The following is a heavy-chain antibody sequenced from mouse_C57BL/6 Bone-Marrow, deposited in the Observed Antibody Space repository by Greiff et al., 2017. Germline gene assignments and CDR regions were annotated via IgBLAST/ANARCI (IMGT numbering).Heavy chain of an antibody. D-gene: IGHD2-1*01. Sequence: EVQLQESGGGLVKPGGSLKLSCAASGFTFSSYTMSWVRQTPEKRLEWVATISGGGGNTYYPDSVKGRFPISRDNAKNTLYLQMSSLRSEDTALYYCARHSLWYFGGDYWGQGTSVTVSS. CDR3: ARHSLWYFGGDY. CDR1: GFTFSSYT. V-gene: IGHV5-9*01. CDR2: ISGGGGNT. J-gene: IGHJ4*01.